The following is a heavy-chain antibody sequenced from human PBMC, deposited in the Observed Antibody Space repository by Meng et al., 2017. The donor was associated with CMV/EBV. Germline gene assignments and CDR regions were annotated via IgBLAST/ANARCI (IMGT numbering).Heavy chain of an antibody. V-gene: IGHV4-39*07. CDR1: GDSISGCSNN. J-gene: IGHJ5*02. CDR2: IYDSGRT. CDR3: ARGTGALS. Sequence: SETLSLTCTVSGDSISGCSNNWGWNRHPPGRGLQWIGSIYDSGRTSYNPSLNSRVTISVDTTNNQFSLRLRSVTAADTAIYYCARGTGALSWGQGTLVTVSS. D-gene: IGHD1-1*01.